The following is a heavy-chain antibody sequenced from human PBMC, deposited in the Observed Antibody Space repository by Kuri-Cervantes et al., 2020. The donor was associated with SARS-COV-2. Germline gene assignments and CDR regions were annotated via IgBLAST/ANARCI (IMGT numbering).Heavy chain of an antibody. V-gene: IGHV3-33*08. CDR1: GFTFSRST. CDR3: ARVMMYGGFLGRPLAY. D-gene: IGHD2-8*01. J-gene: IGHJ4*02. CDR2: IWYDGSVE. Sequence: GESLKISCAASGFTFSRSTMHWVRQAPGKGLEWVALIWYDGSVEYYGDSVKGRFTISRDQAKNTLHLQMNNLRVEDTAVYYCARVMMYGGFLGRPLAYWGQGTLVTVSS.